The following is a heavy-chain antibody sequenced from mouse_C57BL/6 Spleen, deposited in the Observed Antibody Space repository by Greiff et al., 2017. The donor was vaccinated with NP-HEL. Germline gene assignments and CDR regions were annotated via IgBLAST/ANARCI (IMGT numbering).Heavy chain of an antibody. Sequence: EVQGVESGGGLVQPGGSMKLSCVASGFTFSNYWMNWVRQSPEKGLEWVAQISLNSGYYATHYAESVKGRFTISRDDSKSSVYLQMNNRMAEDTGIYYCTGIYYYGSSPYWYYDVWGTGTTVTVAS. V-gene: IGHV6-3*01. CDR2: ISLNSGYYAT. CDR1: GFTFSNYW. CDR3: TGIYYYGSSPYWYYDV. D-gene: IGHD1-1*01. J-gene: IGHJ1*03.